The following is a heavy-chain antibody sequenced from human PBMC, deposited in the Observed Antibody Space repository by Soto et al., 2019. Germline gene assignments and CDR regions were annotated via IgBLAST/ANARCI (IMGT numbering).Heavy chain of an antibody. J-gene: IGHJ3*02. CDR3: ARFLRVPAFRIFDI. CDR1: GGSISSGGYY. D-gene: IGHD2-2*01. Sequence: QVQLQESGPGLVKPSQTLSLTCTVSGGSISSGGYYWSWIRQHPGKGLEWIGYIYYSGSTYYNPSLNSRVTISVDTSKNQFSLKLSSVTAADTAVYYCARFLRVPAFRIFDIWGQGTMVTVSS. V-gene: IGHV4-31*03. CDR2: IYYSGST.